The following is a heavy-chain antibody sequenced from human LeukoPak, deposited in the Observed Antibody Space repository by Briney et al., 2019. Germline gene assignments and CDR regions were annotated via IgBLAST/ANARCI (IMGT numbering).Heavy chain of an antibody. Sequence: SETLSLTCTVSGGSISSSSYYWGWIRQPRGKGLEWIESIYYSGSTYDNQSRKSRVTISVNTAKNKFSLKLSSVTAADTAVYYCALLSGHAGWGQGTLVTVSS. J-gene: IGHJ4*02. D-gene: IGHD1-26*01. V-gene: IGHV4-39*01. CDR1: GGSISSSSYY. CDR3: ALLSGHAG. CDR2: IYYSGST.